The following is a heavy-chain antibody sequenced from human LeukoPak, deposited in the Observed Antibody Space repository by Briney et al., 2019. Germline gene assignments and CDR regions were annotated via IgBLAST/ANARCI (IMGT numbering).Heavy chain of an antibody. J-gene: IGHJ5*02. D-gene: IGHD2-2*01. CDR2: INSDGSST. CDR3: AREVGMVVVPAAPMHWFDP. Sequence: GGSLRLSCAASGFTFSSYWMHWVRQAPGKGLVWVSRINSDGSSTSYADSVKGRFTISRDNAKNTLYLQMNSLRAEDTAVYHCAREVGMVVVPAAPMHWFDPWGQGTLVTVSS. CDR1: GFTFSSYW. V-gene: IGHV3-74*01.